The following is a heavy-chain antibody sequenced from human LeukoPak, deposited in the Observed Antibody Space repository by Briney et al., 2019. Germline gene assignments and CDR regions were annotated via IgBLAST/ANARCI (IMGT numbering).Heavy chain of an antibody. CDR3: ARAPITIFGVVIIKEDRYFDY. V-gene: IGHV1-69*13. D-gene: IGHD3-3*01. Sequence: SVNVSCKASGGTFSSYVISWVRQAPGQGLEWMGGIIPIFGTANYAQKFQGRVTITADESTSTAYMELSSLRSEDTAVYYCARAPITIFGVVIIKEDRYFDYWGQGTLVTVSS. CDR1: GGTFSSYV. J-gene: IGHJ4*02. CDR2: IIPIFGTA.